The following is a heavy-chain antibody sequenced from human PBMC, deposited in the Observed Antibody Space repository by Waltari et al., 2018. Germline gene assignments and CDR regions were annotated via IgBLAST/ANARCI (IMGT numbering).Heavy chain of an antibody. V-gene: IGHV4-4*07. J-gene: IGHJ5*02. D-gene: IGHD3-3*01. Sequence: QVQLQESGPGLVKPSETLSLTCTVSGGSISSYYWSWIRQPAGKGLEWIGRIYTSGSTNYNPSLKSRVTMSVDTSKNQFSLKLSSVTAADTAVYYCAREDLTIFGVVSNWFDPWGQGTLVTVSS. CDR2: IYTSGST. CDR3: AREDLTIFGVVSNWFDP. CDR1: GGSISSYY.